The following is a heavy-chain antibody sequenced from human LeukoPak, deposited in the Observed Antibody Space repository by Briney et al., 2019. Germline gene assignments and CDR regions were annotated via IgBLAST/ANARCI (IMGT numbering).Heavy chain of an antibody. CDR3: ARDPKVAAAGTRYFDL. J-gene: IGHJ2*01. D-gene: IGHD6-13*01. CDR1: GDTFTSYY. V-gene: IGHV1-46*01. CDR2: INPSGGST. Sequence: ASVKVSCKASGDTFTSYYMHWVRQAPGQGLEWMGIINPSGGSTSYAQKFQGRVTMTRDTSTSTVYMELSSLRSEDTAVYYCARDPKVAAAGTRYFDLRGSGTLVTVSS.